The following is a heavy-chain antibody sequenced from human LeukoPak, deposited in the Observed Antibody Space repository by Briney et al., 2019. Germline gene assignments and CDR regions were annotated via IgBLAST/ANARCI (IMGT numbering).Heavy chain of an antibody. CDR3: AREVEGDSSSWYADFSPKSTYNWFDP. Sequence: PGGSLRLSCAASGFTVSSNYMSWVRQAPGKGLEWVSYISSSGSPIYYADSVKGRFTISRDNAKNSLYLQMNSLRAEDTAVYYCAREVEGDSSSWYADFSPKSTYNWFDPWGQGTLVTVSS. CDR2: ISSSGSPI. V-gene: IGHV3-11*01. D-gene: IGHD6-13*01. CDR1: GFTVSSNY. J-gene: IGHJ5*02.